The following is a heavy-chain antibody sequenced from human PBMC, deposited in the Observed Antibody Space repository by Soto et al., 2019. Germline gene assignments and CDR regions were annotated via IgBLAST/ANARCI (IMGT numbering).Heavy chain of an antibody. CDR3: VRVPVRKYYGAGTYNNFYFGMDV. J-gene: IGHJ6*02. CDR1: GRSLNDDY. D-gene: IGHD3-10*01. CDR2: INDSGST. Sequence: QVQLQQWGAGLLKPSETLSLTCAVEGRSLNDDYWSWICQSPGKGLEWIGEINDSGSTKYNPSLKSRVTVSVDRSKNQFSLNLISVTAADTAVYYCVRVPVRKYYGAGTYNNFYFGMDVWGQGTTVTVSS. V-gene: IGHV4-34*02.